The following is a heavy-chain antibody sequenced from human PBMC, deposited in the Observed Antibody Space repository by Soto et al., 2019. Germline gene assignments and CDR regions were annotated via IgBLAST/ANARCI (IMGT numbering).Heavy chain of an antibody. V-gene: IGHV3-23*01. Sequence: EVQLLESGGGLVQPGGSLRLACAASGFTFNNYGMNWVRQAPGRGLEWVSIISPNGDSTYYADSVKGRFTISRDNSQNTVSLQMNSLRAEDTAIYFCAKVRLTDYLRYAPHLWGQGTLVTVSS. CDR1: GFTFNNYG. J-gene: IGHJ3*01. CDR3: AKVRLTDYLRYAPHL. D-gene: IGHD2-8*01. CDR2: ISPNGDST.